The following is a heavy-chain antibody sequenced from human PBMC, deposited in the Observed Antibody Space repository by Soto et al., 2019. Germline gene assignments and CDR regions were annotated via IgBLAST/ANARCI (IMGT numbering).Heavy chain of an antibody. V-gene: IGHV3-23*01. CDR1: GFTFSTHT. D-gene: IGHD1-1*01. CDR3: AKGLDRASLDF. Sequence: GGSLRLSCVASGFTFSTHTMNWVRQAPGKGLEWVSRLTADSDDTSYADSIKGRFTISRDNSKNTLYLQMNSLRAEDTAIYYRAKGLDRASLDFWGQGALVTVSS. J-gene: IGHJ4*02. CDR2: LTADSDDT.